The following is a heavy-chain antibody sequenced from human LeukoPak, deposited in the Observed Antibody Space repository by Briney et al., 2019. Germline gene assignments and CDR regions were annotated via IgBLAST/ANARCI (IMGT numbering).Heavy chain of an antibody. CDR2: IYSTGSI. J-gene: IGHJ1*01. V-gene: IGHV3-53*01. D-gene: IGHD4-17*01. Sequence: GGSLRLSCAVSGFSVSENYMDWVRQAPGKGLEWVSVIYSTGSISYADSVKGRFTISRDNSMNTLYLQMDSLRAEDTAVYYCARGIYADDPEYFQDWGQGTLVTVSS. CDR1: GFSVSENY. CDR3: ARGIYADDPEYFQD.